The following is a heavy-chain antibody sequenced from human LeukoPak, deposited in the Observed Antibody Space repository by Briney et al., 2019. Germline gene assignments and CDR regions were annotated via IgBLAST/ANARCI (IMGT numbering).Heavy chain of an antibody. D-gene: IGHD7-27*01. V-gene: IGHV3-53*01. Sequence: GGSLRLSCEDSDFSVSNHYMSWVRQAPGKGLEWVSVIYRGGSTYYADSVKGRFTISRDYSKNTLYLQMNSLRVNDTAVYYCAKSRSGSANWALQIFDNWGQGTLVTVSS. CDR3: AKSRSGSANWALQIFDN. J-gene: IGHJ4*02. CDR1: DFSVSNHY. CDR2: IYRGGST.